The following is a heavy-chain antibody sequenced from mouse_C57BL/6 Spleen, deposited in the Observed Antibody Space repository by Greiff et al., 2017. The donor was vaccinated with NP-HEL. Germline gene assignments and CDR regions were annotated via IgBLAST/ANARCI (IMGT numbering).Heavy chain of an antibody. CDR3: ARGGLLGFDY. V-gene: IGHV5-16*01. Sequence: DVMLVESEGGLVQPGSSMKLSCTASGFTFSDYYMAWVRQVPEKGLEWVANINYDGSSTYYLDSLKSRFIISRDNAKSILYLQMSSLKSEDTATYYCARGGLLGFDYWGQGTTLTVSS. CDR2: INYDGSST. D-gene: IGHD2-3*01. J-gene: IGHJ2*01. CDR1: GFTFSDYY.